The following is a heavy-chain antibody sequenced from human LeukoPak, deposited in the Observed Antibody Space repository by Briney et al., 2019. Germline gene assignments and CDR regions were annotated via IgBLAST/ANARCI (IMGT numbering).Heavy chain of an antibody. CDR1: GYTFTSYA. CDR2: INAGNGNT. J-gene: IGHJ6*02. D-gene: IGHD3-3*01. Sequence: GASVNVSCKASGYTFTSYAMHWVRQAPGQRLEWMGWINAGNGNTKYSQKFQGRVTITRDTSASTAYMELSSLRSEDTAVYYCARTKSPGYDFWSGDYYYYGMDVWGQGTTVTVSS. CDR3: ARTKSPGYDFWSGDYYYYGMDV. V-gene: IGHV1-3*01.